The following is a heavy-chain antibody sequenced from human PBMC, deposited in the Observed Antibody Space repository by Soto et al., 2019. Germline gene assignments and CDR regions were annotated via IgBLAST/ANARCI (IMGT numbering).Heavy chain of an antibody. D-gene: IGHD6-13*01. Sequence: GSLRLSCAASGFTFSSYWMSWVRQAPGKGLEWVANIKQDGSEKYYVDSVKGRFTISRDNAKNSLYLQMNSLRAEDTAVYYCARGIAAAGLYGMDVWGQGTTVTVSS. J-gene: IGHJ6*02. CDR3: ARGIAAAGLYGMDV. V-gene: IGHV3-7*03. CDR1: GFTFSSYW. CDR2: IKQDGSEK.